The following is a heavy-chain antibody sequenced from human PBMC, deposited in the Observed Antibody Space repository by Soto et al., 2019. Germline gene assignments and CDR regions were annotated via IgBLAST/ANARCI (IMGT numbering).Heavy chain of an antibody. V-gene: IGHV1-2*04. CDR1: GYTFTGYY. CDR2: INPNSGGT. CDR3: ARDRIWSGYYYYGMDV. Sequence: ASVKVSCKASGYTFTGYYMHWVRQAPGQGLEWMGWINPNSGGTNYAQKFQGWVTMTRDTSISTAYMELSRLRSDDTAVYYCARDRIWSGYYYYGMDVWGQGTTVTVSS. D-gene: IGHD3-3*01. J-gene: IGHJ6*02.